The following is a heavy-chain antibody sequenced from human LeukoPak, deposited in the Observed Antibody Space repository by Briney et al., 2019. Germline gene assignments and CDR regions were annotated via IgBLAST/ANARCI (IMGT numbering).Heavy chain of an antibody. D-gene: IGHD1-1*01. Sequence: GGSLRLSCAASGFTFSSYGMHWVRQAPGKGLEWVAFIRNDGSNKYYVDSVKGRFTISRDNSKNTLYLQMNSLRGEDTAVYYCATPTASGYFEYWGQGTLVTVSS. CDR3: ATPTASGYFEY. V-gene: IGHV3-30*02. CDR2: IRNDGSNK. J-gene: IGHJ4*02. CDR1: GFTFSSYG.